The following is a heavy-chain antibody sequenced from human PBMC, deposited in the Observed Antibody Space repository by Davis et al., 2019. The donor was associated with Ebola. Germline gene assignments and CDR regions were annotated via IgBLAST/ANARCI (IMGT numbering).Heavy chain of an antibody. V-gene: IGHV4-61*08. D-gene: IGHD3-22*01. J-gene: IGHJ6*02. CDR3: ARTYYYDSSGYYFYYYYGMDV. Sequence: PSETLSLTCTVSGAYISSGGYFWIWIRQFPGKGLEWIGHISYSGTTSYNPSLKSRVTISVDTSKNQFSLKLSSVTAADTAVYYCARTYYYDSSGYYFYYYYGMDVWGQGTTVTVSS. CDR1: GAYISSGGYF. CDR2: ISYSGTT.